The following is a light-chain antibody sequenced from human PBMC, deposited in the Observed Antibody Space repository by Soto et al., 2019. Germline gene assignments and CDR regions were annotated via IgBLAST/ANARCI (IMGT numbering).Light chain of an antibody. J-gene: IGLJ3*02. V-gene: IGLV1-51*02. CDR3: GTWDSSLSAWV. CDR2: EIN. Sequence: QSVLTQPPSVSAAPGQKVTISCSGSSSNIGNNYVSWYQQLPGTAPKLLISEINMRPSGVPDRFSGSKSGTSATLGITGLQTGVEADYYCGTWDSSLSAWVFGGGTQLTVL. CDR1: SSNIGNNY.